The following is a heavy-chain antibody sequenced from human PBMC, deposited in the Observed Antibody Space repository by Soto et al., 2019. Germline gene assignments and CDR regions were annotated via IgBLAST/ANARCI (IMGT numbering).Heavy chain of an antibody. V-gene: IGHV4-30-4*01. CDR3: AKGPTAEKVAS. Sequence: SETLSLTCSVSGASIQNGGYFWSWIRQSPGKGLEWIGHILNSGSPYNNPSLGSRVTISADTSMNQFSLALTSVTAADTAMYYCAKGPTAEKVASWGQGILVTVSS. CDR2: ILNSGSP. CDR1: GASIQNGGYF. J-gene: IGHJ4*02.